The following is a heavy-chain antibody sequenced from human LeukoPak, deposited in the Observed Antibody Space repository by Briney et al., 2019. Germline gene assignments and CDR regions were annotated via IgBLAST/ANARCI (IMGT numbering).Heavy chain of an antibody. CDR1: GFSLNTRGVG. CDR2: IYWDDDK. CDR3: THRQVGELSTWFDP. V-gene: IGHV2-5*02. Sequence: SGPTLVNPTQTLTLTCTFSGFSLNTRGVGVGWIRQPPGKALEWLALIYWDDDKRYSPSLKSRLTITKDTSKNQVVLTMTNMDPVDTATYYCTHRQVGELSTWFDPWGQETLVTVSS. D-gene: IGHD3-10*01. J-gene: IGHJ5*02.